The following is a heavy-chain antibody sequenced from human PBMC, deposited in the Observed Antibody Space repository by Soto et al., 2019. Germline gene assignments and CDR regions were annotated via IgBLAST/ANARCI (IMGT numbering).Heavy chain of an antibody. D-gene: IGHD6-13*01. Sequence: SLRLSCAASGFTLSSYGMHWVCQAPGKGLEWVAVIWYDGSNKYYADSVKGRFTISRDNSKNTLYLQMNSLRAEDTAVYYCARGAIAAAGTHYYYGMDVWGQGTTVTVSS. CDR1: GFTLSSYG. J-gene: IGHJ6*02. V-gene: IGHV3-33*01. CDR3: ARGAIAAAGTHYYYGMDV. CDR2: IWYDGSNK.